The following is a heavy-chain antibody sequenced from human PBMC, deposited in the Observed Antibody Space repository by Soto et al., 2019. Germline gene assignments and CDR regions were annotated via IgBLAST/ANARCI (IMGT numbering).Heavy chain of an antibody. CDR2: TYYRIKWFN. Sequence: PSQTLSLTCDISGDSVSSNRAGWNWIRHSPSRGLEWLGRTYYRIKWFNDYAVSVRSRMTITPDTSKNQFSLQVHFVIPEDTAVYYCASDQEMATIPELFDYWGQRSPVTVSS. CDR3: ASDQEMATIPELFDY. D-gene: IGHD1-26*01. J-gene: IGHJ4*02. V-gene: IGHV6-1*01. CDR1: GDSVSSNRAG.